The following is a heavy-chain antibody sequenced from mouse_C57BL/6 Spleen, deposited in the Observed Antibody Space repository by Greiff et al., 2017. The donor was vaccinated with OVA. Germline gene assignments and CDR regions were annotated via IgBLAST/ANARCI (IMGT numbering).Heavy chain of an antibody. CDR2: INYDGSST. Sequence: EVHLVESEGGLVQPGRSMKLSCTASGFTFSDYYMAWVRQVPEKGLEWVANINYDGSSTYYLDSLKSRFIISRDNAKNILYLQMSSLKSEDTATYYCARDLGAYAMDYWGQGTSVTVSS. CDR3: ARDLGAYAMDY. V-gene: IGHV5-16*01. CDR1: GFTFSDYY. D-gene: IGHD4-1*01. J-gene: IGHJ4*01.